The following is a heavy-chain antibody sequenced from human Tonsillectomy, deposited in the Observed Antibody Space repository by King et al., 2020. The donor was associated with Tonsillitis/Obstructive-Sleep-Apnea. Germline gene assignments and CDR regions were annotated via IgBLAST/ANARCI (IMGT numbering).Heavy chain of an antibody. CDR1: GGSVSSGSYY. V-gene: IGHV4-61*01. Sequence: QLQESGPGLVKPSETLSLTCTVSGGSVSSGSYYWSWIRQPLGKGLEWIGYIYYSGSTNYNPSLKSRVTISVDTSKNQFSLKLSSVTAADTAVYYCARYSSSWRGVYYFDYWGQGALVTVSS. CDR2: IYYSGST. D-gene: IGHD6-13*01. CDR3: ARYSSSWRGVYYFDY. J-gene: IGHJ4*02.